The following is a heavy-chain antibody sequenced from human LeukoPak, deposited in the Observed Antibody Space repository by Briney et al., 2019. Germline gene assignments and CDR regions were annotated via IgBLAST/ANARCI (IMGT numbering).Heavy chain of an antibody. V-gene: IGHV3-74*03. Sequence: GGSLRLSCVGSGFTISNYWMHWVRQAPGTGLVWVSRIHPDGCITTYADSVKGRFTISRDNSKNTLGLLMNSLRTEDTAVYYCAKDYKWGYGYYFDYWGQGTLVTVSS. CDR1: GFTISNYW. CDR2: IHPDGCIT. D-gene: IGHD5-18*01. J-gene: IGHJ4*02. CDR3: AKDYKWGYGYYFDY.